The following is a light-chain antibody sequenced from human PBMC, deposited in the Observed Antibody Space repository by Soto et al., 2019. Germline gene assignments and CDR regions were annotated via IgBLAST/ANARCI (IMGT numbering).Light chain of an antibody. V-gene: IGLV1-40*01. J-gene: IGLJ2*01. CDR3: QSYDSSLSGVV. Sequence: QSVLTQPPSVSGAPGQRSTISCTGSSSNIGAGYDVHWYQQLPGTAPKLLIYGNSNRPSGVPDRFSGSKSGTSASLAITGLQAEDEADYYCQSYDSSLSGVVFGGRTKVTVL. CDR2: GNS. CDR1: SSNIGAGYD.